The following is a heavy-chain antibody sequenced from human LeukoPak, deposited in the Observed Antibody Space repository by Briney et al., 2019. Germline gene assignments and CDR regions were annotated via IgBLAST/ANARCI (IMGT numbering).Heavy chain of an antibody. CDR2: IYYSGST. V-gene: IGHV4-59*01. D-gene: IGHD3-22*01. CDR3: AREATYYYDSSGYYSADAFDI. CDR1: GGSISTYY. Sequence: SETLSLTCTVSGGSISTYYWSWIRQPPGKGLEWIGYIYYSGSTNYNPSLKSRVTISVDTSKNQFSLKLSSVTAADTAVYYCAREATYYYDSSGYYSADAFDIWGQGTMVTVSS. J-gene: IGHJ3*02.